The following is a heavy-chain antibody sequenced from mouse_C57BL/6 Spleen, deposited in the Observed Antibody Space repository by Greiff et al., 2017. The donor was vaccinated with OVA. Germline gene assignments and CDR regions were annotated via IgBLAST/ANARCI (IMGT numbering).Heavy chain of an antibody. J-gene: IGHJ4*01. CDR3: ARSGYSIMDY. D-gene: IGHD2-5*01. CDR2: INPGSGGT. V-gene: IGHV1-54*01. Sequence: VQLQQSGAELVRPGPSVKVSCKASGYAFTNYLIEWVKQRPGQGLEWIGVINPGSGGTKYNEKFKGKATLTADKSSSTAYMQLSSLTSEDSAVYFCARSGYSIMDYWGQGTSVTVSS. CDR1: GYAFTNYL.